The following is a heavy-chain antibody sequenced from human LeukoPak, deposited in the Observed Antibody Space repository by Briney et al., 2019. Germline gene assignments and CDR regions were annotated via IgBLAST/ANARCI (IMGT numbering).Heavy chain of an antibody. D-gene: IGHD6-13*01. Sequence: SETLSLTCTVSGGSISSYYWSWIRQPPGKGLEWIGYIYYSRSTNYNPSLKSRVTISVDTSKNQFSLKLSSVTAADTAVYYCARADSSSWYEVDHWGQGTLVTVSS. CDR2: IYYSRST. CDR3: ARADSSSWYEVDH. V-gene: IGHV4-59*01. CDR1: GGSISSYY. J-gene: IGHJ4*02.